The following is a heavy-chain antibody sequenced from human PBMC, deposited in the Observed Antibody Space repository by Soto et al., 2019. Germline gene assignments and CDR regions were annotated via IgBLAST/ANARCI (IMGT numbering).Heavy chain of an antibody. V-gene: IGHV1-46*03. J-gene: IGHJ4*02. CDR1: GYIFTDYY. CDR3: SRVDPGETSPFDH. D-gene: IGHD3-10*01. CDR2: INPFDGSR. Sequence: GASVKVSCKASGYIFTDYYMHWVRQAPGQGLGWMGWINPFDGSRMFAQSFQGRVTMTRDTSTSTVYMEVSSLRSEDTAVYYCSRVDPGETSPFDHWGQGTLVTVSS.